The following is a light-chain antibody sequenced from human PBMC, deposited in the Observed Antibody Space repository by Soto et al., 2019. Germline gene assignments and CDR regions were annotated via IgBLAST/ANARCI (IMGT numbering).Light chain of an antibody. Sequence: DVQLTQSPSFLSASVGDRVTITCRASQGISNYLAWYQQKPGKAPKLLIYAASTLQSGVPSRFSGSGSGTEFTLTISSLQPDDFATYYCQQYSSYWTFGQGTKVDIK. CDR3: QQYSSYWT. CDR2: AAS. J-gene: IGKJ1*01. CDR1: QGISNY. V-gene: IGKV1-9*01.